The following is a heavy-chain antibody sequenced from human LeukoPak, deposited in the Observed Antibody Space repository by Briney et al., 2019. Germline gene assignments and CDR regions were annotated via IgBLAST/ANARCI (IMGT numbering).Heavy chain of an antibody. D-gene: IGHD4-11*01. CDR3: ARLDYSYYYMDV. CDR2: IYPADSNT. Sequence: GESLKISCKGSGYSFTSYWIGWVRQMPGKGLDWMGIIYPADSNTRYTPSFQGHVTISADKSISTAYLQWSSLKASDSAMYYCARLDYSYYYMDVWGKGTTVTVSS. CDR1: GYSFTSYW. V-gene: IGHV5-51*01. J-gene: IGHJ6*03.